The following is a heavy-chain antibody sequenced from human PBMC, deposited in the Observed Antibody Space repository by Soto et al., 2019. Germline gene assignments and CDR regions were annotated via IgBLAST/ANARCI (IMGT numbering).Heavy chain of an antibody. D-gene: IGHD3-22*01. CDR1: GVTFNIYA. Sequence: VQLLESGGDLIQPGGSLRLSCAASGVTFNIYAMTWVRQAPGKGLAWVSAISRYGDFTYYGDSVEGRFTISRDNSKNTLYLQMNSLRAEDTAVYYCAKDRYLDHDSRGYLFDNWGQGTLVTVSS. CDR2: ISRYGDFT. V-gene: IGHV3-23*01. J-gene: IGHJ4*02. CDR3: AKDRYLDHDSRGYLFDN.